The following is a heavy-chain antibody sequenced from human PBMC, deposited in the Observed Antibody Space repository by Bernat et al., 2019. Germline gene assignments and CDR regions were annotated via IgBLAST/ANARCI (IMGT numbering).Heavy chain of an antibody. D-gene: IGHD3-16*01. V-gene: IGHV3-30*18. Sequence: QVQLVESGGGVVQPGRSLRLSCAASGFSFNTHGMHWVRQAPGKGLEWVAVISSDGNNVAYADSVKGRFTISRYNSKNTLFLQMNSLRAEDTAVYECAKDSSWGQFDLWGQGTLVTVSS. CDR3: AKDSSWGQFDL. CDR1: GFSFNTHG. J-gene: IGHJ4*02. CDR2: ISSDGNNV.